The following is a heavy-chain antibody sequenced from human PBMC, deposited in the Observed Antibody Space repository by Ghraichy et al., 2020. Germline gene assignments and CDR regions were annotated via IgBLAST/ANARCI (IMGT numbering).Heavy chain of an antibody. CDR2: ISGSGGST. D-gene: IGHD3-3*01. V-gene: IGHV3-23*01. J-gene: IGHJ6*02. CDR3: AKDLRTLPDYDFWSGRSYYYYYGMDV. CDR1: GFTFSSYA. Sequence: GGSLRLSCAASGFTFSSYAMSWVRQAPGKGLEWVSAISGSGGSTYYADSVKGRFTISRDNSKNTLYLQMNSLRAEDTAVYYCAKDLRTLPDYDFWSGRSYYYYYGMDVWGQGTTVTVSS.